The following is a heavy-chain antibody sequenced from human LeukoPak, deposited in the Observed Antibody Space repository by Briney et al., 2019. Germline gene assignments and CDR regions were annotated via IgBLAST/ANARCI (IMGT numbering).Heavy chain of an antibody. Sequence: GGSLRLSCAASGFTFSSNWMNWVRQAPGKGLVWVSRINTDGSSTAYAESVKGRFTISRDNAKNTLYLQMNSLRAEDTAVYYCAKQVGYCSEGSCYFDYWGQGTLVTVSS. J-gene: IGHJ4*02. CDR3: AKQVGYCSEGSCYFDY. D-gene: IGHD2-15*01. CDR1: GFTFSSNW. CDR2: INTDGSST. V-gene: IGHV3-74*01.